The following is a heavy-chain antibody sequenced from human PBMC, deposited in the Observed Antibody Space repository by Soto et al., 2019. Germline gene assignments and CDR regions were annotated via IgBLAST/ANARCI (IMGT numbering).Heavy chain of an antibody. J-gene: IGHJ4*02. CDR1: GFTFSDYA. D-gene: IGHD3-16*01. CDR2: VSHDGRNT. V-gene: IGHV3-30*03. CDR3: AMGGPPWMVTSDFND. Sequence: VQLVESGGGVVQPGRSLRLSCAASGFTFSDYAMHWVRQAPGKGLEWVAVVSHDGRNTHYADSVKGRFTISKDSSKNTFSLEMTSMRSEDTAVYYCAMGGPPWMVTSDFNDWGQGALVTVSS.